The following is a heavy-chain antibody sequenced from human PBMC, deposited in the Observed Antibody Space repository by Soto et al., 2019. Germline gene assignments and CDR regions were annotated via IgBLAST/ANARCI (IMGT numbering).Heavy chain of an antibody. CDR3: AGGSGLYYGMAV. J-gene: IGHJ6*02. Sequence: QVHLQESGPGLVKPSQTLSLTCIVSGGSITSGGYYWSWIRQHPGKGLEWIAYIYDSGSTNYNPSLKIPVSVSEDTSNHQFPMKLNSVTAADTAVYYCAGGSGLYYGMAVWGQGTTVTVS. D-gene: IGHD7-27*01. CDR2: IYDSGST. CDR1: GGSITSGGYY. V-gene: IGHV4-31*01.